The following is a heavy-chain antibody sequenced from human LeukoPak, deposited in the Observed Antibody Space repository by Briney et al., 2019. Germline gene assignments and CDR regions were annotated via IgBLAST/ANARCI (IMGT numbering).Heavy chain of an antibody. CDR3: ARTYDILTGYHDY. Sequence: ASVKVSCKASGYTFTGYYMHWVRQAPGQGLEWMGRINSNSGGTNYAQKFQGRVTMTRDTSISTAYMELSSLRSEDTAVYYCARTYDILTGYHDYWGQGTLVTVSS. CDR1: GYTFTGYY. D-gene: IGHD3-9*01. CDR2: INSNSGGT. J-gene: IGHJ4*02. V-gene: IGHV1-2*06.